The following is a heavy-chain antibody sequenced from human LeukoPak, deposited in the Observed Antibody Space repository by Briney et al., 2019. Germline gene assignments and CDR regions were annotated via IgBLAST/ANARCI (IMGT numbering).Heavy chain of an antibody. V-gene: IGHV1-24*01. D-gene: IGHD6-13*01. CDR3: ATAPFWAAAGSYYFDY. CDR2: FDPEDGET. CDR1: GYTLTELS. J-gene: IGHJ4*02. Sequence: RASVKVSCKVSGYTLTELSMHWVRQAPGKGLEWMGGFDPEDGETIYAQKFQGRVTMTEDTSTDTAYIELSSLRSEDTAVYYCATAPFWAAAGSYYFDYWGQGTLVTVSS.